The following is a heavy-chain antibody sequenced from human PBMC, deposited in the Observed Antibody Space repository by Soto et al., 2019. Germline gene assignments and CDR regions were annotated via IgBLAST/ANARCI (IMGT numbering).Heavy chain of an antibody. Sequence: PGGSLRLSCAASGFAFSAYAMNWVRQAPGKGLQWVSGLVGSGSGKNYADSVQGRFTISRDNAKNILYLQMNSLRAEDTAVYYCARVSRDGYNPSSAPVYYFAYWGQGTLVTVSS. CDR3: ARVSRDGYNPSSAPVYYFAY. CDR1: GFAFSAYA. CDR2: LVGSGSGK. J-gene: IGHJ4*02. D-gene: IGHD5-12*01. V-gene: IGHV3-23*01.